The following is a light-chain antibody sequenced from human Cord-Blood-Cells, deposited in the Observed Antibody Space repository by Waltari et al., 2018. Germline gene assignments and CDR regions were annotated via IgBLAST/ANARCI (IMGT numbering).Light chain of an antibody. CDR2: EGS. J-gene: IGLJ3*02. CDR3: CSYAGSSTWV. Sequence: QSALTQPASVSGSPGQSITISCTGTSSDVGSYNLVSWYQQHPGKAPKLMMYEGSKRPAGVSNRFSGSKSGNAASLTISGLQAGDEADDYCCSYAGSSTWVFGGGTKLTVL. CDR1: SSDVGSYNL. V-gene: IGLV2-23*01.